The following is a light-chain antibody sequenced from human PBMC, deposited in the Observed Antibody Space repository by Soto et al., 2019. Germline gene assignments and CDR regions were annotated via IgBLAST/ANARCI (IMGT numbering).Light chain of an antibody. J-gene: IGLJ2*01. CDR3: AAWDDSLKGPV. CDR2: SNA. Sequence: QSVLTQPPSASGTPGQRVIISCSGSSSNIGSNTVNWYQQLPGTAPKLLIYSNAQRPPGVPDRFSGSKSGTSASLAISGLQSEDEADYYCAAWDDSLKGPVFGGGTKLTVL. CDR1: SSNIGSNT. V-gene: IGLV1-44*01.